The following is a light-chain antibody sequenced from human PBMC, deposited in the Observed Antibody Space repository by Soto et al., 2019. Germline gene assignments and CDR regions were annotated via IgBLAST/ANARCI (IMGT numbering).Light chain of an antibody. CDR3: TSFTTRNTEV. J-gene: IGLJ1*01. V-gene: IGLV2-14*01. Sequence: QSALTQPASVSGSPGQSITISCTGTSSDVGRYNYVSWYQQHPGKAPKLMIYEVSNRPSGVSNRFSGSKSGNTASLTISGLQAEDETDYYCTSFTTRNTEVFGTGTKVTAL. CDR2: EVS. CDR1: SSDVGRYNY.